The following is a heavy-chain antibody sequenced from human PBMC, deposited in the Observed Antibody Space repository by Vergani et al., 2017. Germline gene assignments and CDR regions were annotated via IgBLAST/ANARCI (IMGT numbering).Heavy chain of an antibody. CDR2: IIPILGIA. D-gene: IGHD3-16*01. J-gene: IGHJ4*02. V-gene: IGHV1-69*04. Sequence: QVQLVQSGAEVKKPGSSVKVSCKASGGTFSSYAISWVRQAPGQGLEWMGRIIPILGIANYAQKFQGRVTITADKSTSTAYMELSSLRSEDTAVYYCARDLTFWGAPPTYFDYCGQGTLVTVSS. CDR3: ARDLTFWGAPPTYFDY. CDR1: GGTFSSYA.